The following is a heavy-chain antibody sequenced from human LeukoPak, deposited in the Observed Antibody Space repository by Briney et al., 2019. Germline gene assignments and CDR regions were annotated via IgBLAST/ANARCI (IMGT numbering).Heavy chain of an antibody. V-gene: IGHV1-18*01. CDR3: ARVTLPEVIFYYYYYYMDV. D-gene: IGHD3/OR15-3a*01. CDR2: ISAYNGNT. J-gene: IGHJ6*03. Sequence: GASVKVSCKASGYTFTSYGISWVRQAPGQGLEWMGWISAYNGNTNYAQKLQGRVTMTTDTSTTTAYMELRSLRSDDTAVYYCARVTLPEVIFYYYYYYMDVWGKGTTVTVSS. CDR1: GYTFTSYG.